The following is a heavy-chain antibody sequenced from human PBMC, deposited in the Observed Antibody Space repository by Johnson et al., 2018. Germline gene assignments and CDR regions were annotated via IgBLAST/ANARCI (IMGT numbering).Heavy chain of an antibody. D-gene: IGHD6-13*01. CDR2: ISWDGGST. J-gene: IGHJ6*02. V-gene: IGHV3-43*01. CDR3: AKDLAARYGMDV. CDR1: GFTFDDYT. Sequence: VQLVQSGGVVVQPGGSLRLSCAASGFTFDDYTMHWVRQAPGKGLEWVSLISWDGGSTYYADSVKGRFTISRDNSKNSLDLQMNSRRTEDTALHYCAKDLAARYGMDVWGQGTTVTGSS.